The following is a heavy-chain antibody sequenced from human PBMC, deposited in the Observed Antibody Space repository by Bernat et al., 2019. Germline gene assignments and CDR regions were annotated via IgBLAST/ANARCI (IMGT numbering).Heavy chain of an antibody. D-gene: IGHD4-11*01. CDR1: GFSITSGYS. V-gene: IGHV4-38-2*01. Sequence: QVQLQESGPGPVKPSETLSLSCVVSGFSITSGYSWGWVRQPPGKGLEWIASIYLSESTYYNTALKSRVTISVNKSKNLLSMKIDSVTAADTAVYYGERMRPLGRTVDYFQYWGQGTLVTVSS. J-gene: IGHJ4*02. CDR2: IYLSEST. CDR3: ERMRPLGRTVDYFQY.